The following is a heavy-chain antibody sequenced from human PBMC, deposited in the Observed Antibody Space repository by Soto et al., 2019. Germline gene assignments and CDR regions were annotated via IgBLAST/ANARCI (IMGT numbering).Heavy chain of an antibody. CDR3: ARGFSGDAFDI. CDR2: IYYSGST. V-gene: IGHV4-30-4*01. CDR1: GGSNSSGDYY. Sequence: QVQLQESGPGLGKPSQTLSLTCTVSGGSNSSGDYYWSWIRQPPGKGLEWIGYIYYSGSTYYNPSLKSRVSISVDTSKKQFSLKLSSVTAADTAVYYCARGFSGDAFDIWGQGTMVIVSS. J-gene: IGHJ3*02. D-gene: IGHD3-10*01.